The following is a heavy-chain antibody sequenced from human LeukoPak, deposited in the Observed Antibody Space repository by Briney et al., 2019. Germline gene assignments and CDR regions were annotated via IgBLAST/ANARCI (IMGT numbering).Heavy chain of an antibody. CDR1: GYSTNDYT. J-gene: IGHJ3*01. CDR3: TRGAHWKGGVFAV. V-gene: IGHV4-59*01. CDR2: FHYSGTT. D-gene: IGHD1-1*01. Sequence: SETLCLICTVSGYSTNDYTWSWIRLPPGRGLEWVGHFHYSGTTKFNSALKSRITISLDLSKKQFYLKLTAVTAADTAVYYCTRGAHWKGGVFAVWGQGTTVSVS.